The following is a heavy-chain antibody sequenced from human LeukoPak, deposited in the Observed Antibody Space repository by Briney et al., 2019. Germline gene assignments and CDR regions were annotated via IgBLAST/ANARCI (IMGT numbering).Heavy chain of an antibody. CDR1: GFTFSNYW. CDR3: ARLHSGRYYGDAFDV. V-gene: IGHV3-7*03. J-gene: IGHJ3*01. Sequence: GGPLRLSRAASGFTFSNYWMTWVRQAPGKGLEWVANTKEDASEKYYVDSVRGRFTTSRDDAKNSLYLQMSSLRAEDTAVYYCARLHSGRYYGDAFDVWGQGTVVTVSS. D-gene: IGHD1-26*01. CDR2: TKEDASEK.